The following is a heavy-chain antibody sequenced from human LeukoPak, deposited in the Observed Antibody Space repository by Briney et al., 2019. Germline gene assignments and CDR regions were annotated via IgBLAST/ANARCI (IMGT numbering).Heavy chain of an antibody. J-gene: IGHJ6*02. CDR2: INSDGGST. CDR3: ARDRFFGMDV. CDR1: GLTFSTYW. Sequence: QSGGSLRLSCAASGLTFSTYWMHWVRQAPGKGLVWVSRINSDGGSTTYADSVKGRFTISRDNAKNMLYLQMNSLRAEDTAVYYCARDRFFGMDVWGQGTTVTVSS. V-gene: IGHV3-74*01.